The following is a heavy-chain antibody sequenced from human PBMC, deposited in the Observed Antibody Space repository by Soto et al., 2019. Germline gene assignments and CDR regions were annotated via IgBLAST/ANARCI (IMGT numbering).Heavy chain of an antibody. Sequence: PXXSLRLACAASGFTFSDYTMHWVLQAPGKGLEWVSSISSSSNYIYCADSMKGRFTISRDNAKNSLYLQMNRMRVEDTAVYYCARGPMVRGIFDSWGQGTLVTVSS. CDR2: ISSSSNYI. J-gene: IGHJ4*02. D-gene: IGHD3-10*01. V-gene: IGHV3-21*01. CDR1: GFTFSDYT. CDR3: ARGPMVRGIFDS.